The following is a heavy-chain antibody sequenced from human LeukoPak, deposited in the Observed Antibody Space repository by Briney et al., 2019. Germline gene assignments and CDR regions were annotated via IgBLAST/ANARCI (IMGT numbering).Heavy chain of an antibody. Sequence: ASVKVSCKVSGYTLTELSMHWVRQAPGKGLEWMGGFDPEDVKTIYAQKFQGRVTMTEDTSADTAYMELSSLRSEGTAVYYCATVNYYYDSSGYHDYWGQGTLVTVSS. D-gene: IGHD3-22*01. CDR2: FDPEDVKT. CDR1: GYTLTELS. V-gene: IGHV1-24*01. J-gene: IGHJ4*02. CDR3: ATVNYYYDSSGYHDY.